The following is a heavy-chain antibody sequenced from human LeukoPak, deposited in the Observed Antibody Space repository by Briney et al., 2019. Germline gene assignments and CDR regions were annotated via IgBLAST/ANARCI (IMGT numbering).Heavy chain of an antibody. CDR1: GGSISSGSYY. D-gene: IGHD2-21*01. V-gene: IGHV4-61*02. J-gene: IGHJ5*02. Sequence: SGTLSLTCTVSGGSISSGSYYWSWIRQPAGKGLEWIGRINSSGSTNYDPSLKSRVTISVDTSKNQFSLKLTSVTAADTALYYCVREVWSHNCFDPWGQGALVTVSS. CDR2: INSSGST. CDR3: VREVWSHNCFDP.